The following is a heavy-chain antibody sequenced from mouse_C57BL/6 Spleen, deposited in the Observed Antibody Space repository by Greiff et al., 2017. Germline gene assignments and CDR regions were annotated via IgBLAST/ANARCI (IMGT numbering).Heavy chain of an antibody. CDR1: GYTFTSYW. D-gene: IGHD2-5*01. Sequence: VQLQQPGAELVKPGASVKMSCKASGYTFTSYWITWVKQRPGQGLEWIGDIYPGSGSTNYNEKFKSKATLTVDTSSSTAYMQLSSLTSEDSAVYYCARESDYSNYDAMDYWGQGTSVTVSS. V-gene: IGHV1-55*01. CDR3: ARESDYSNYDAMDY. J-gene: IGHJ4*01. CDR2: IYPGSGST.